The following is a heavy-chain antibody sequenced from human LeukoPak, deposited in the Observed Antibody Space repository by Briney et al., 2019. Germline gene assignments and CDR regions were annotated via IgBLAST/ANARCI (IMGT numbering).Heavy chain of an antibody. CDR1: GGSISSYY. CDR3: ARYRRRVAGFPRDYFDY. CDR2: IYYSRST. Sequence: PSETLSLTCTVSGGSISSYYWSWIRQPPGKGLEWIGYIYYSRSTNYNPSLKSRVTISVDTSKNQFSLKLSSVTAADTAVYYCARYRRRVAGFPRDYFDYWGQGTLVTVSS. V-gene: IGHV4-59*01. J-gene: IGHJ4*02. D-gene: IGHD6-19*01.